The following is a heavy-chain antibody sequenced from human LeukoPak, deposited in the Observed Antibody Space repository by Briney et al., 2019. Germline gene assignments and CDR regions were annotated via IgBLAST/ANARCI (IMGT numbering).Heavy chain of an antibody. CDR3: ARVFPRNNWFDP. J-gene: IGHJ5*02. V-gene: IGHV1-8*02. Sequence: ASVKVSCKASGGTFSSYAINWVRQATGQGLEWMGWMNPNSGNTGYAQKFQGRVTMTRDTSTSTVYMELSNLRSEDTAVYYCARVFPRNNWFDPWGQGTLVAVSS. D-gene: IGHD6-6*01. CDR2: MNPNSGNT. CDR1: GGTFSSYA.